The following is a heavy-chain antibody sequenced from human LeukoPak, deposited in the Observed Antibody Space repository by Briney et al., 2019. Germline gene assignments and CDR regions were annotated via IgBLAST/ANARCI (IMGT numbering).Heavy chain of an antibody. V-gene: IGHV3-20*01. J-gene: IGHJ5*02. CDR2: INWNGGST. CDR1: GFTFDDYG. CDR3: ARARSSSWYDWFDP. Sequence: GGSLRLSCAASGFTFDDYGMSWVRQAPGKGLEWVSGINWNGGSTGYAGSVKGRFTISRDNAKKSLYLQMNRLRDEDTALYHCARARSSSWYDWFDPWGQGTLVTVSS. D-gene: IGHD6-13*01.